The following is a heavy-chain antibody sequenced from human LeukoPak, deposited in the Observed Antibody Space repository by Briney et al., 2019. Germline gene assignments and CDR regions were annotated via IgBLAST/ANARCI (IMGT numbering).Heavy chain of an antibody. D-gene: IGHD3-3*01. V-gene: IGHV1-24*01. J-gene: IGHJ4*02. CDR1: GNRLSELS. CDR2: FDPEEAKM. Sequence: ASVKVSSKLSGNRLSELSIQRVRQAPGKGLECMGGFDPEEAKMVYAQNFQGRVTMTEGTSTQTAYMELSGMTSDDTAVYYCTIRIGDFWSGFVNWGQGTLVTVSS. CDR3: TIRIGDFWSGFVN.